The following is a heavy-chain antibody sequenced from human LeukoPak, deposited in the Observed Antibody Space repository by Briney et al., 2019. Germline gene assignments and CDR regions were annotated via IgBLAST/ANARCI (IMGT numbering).Heavy chain of an antibody. V-gene: IGHV1-24*01. CDR3: ATDRYSSSWYYFDY. J-gene: IGHJ4*02. D-gene: IGHD6-13*01. CDR1: GYTLTELS. Sequence: ASVKVSWKVSGYTLTELSMHWVRQAPAKGLEWMGGFDPEDGETIYAQKFQGRVTMTEDTSTDTAYMELSSLRSEDTAVYYCATDRYSSSWYYFDYWGQGTLVTVSS. CDR2: FDPEDGET.